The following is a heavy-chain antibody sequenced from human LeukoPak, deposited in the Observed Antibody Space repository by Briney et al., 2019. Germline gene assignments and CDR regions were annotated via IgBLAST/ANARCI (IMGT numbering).Heavy chain of an antibody. J-gene: IGHJ4*02. CDR2: INPSGGST. V-gene: IGHV1-46*01. Sequence: ASVKVSCKASGYTFTSYYMHWVRQAPGQGLEWMGTINPSGGSTSYAQKFQGRVTMTRDMSTSTVYMELSSLRSEDTAVYYCARLHPAMVRGVIIRGPYYFDYWGQGTLVTVSS. CDR1: GYTFTSYY. D-gene: IGHD3-10*01. CDR3: ARLHPAMVRGVIIRGPYYFDY.